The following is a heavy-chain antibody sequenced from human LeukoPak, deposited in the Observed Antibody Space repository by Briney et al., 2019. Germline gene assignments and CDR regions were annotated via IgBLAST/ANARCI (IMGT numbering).Heavy chain of an antibody. J-gene: IGHJ5*02. D-gene: IGHD2-21*02. CDR3: ARDLVVATEGNWFDP. V-gene: IGHV1-18*01. CDR1: GYTFTSYG. CDR2: ISAYNGNT. Sequence: ASVKVSCKASGYTFTSYGISWVRPAPGQGLEWMGWISAYNGNTNYAQKLQGRVTMTTDTSTSTAYMELRSLRSDETAVYYCARDLVVATEGNWFDPWGQGTLVTVSS.